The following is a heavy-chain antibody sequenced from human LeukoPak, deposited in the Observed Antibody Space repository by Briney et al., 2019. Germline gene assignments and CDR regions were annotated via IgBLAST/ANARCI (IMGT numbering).Heavy chain of an antibody. CDR3: ARHPPGESMAMFDY. CDR1: GYSFTTYW. CDR2: IYPGDSDT. Sequence: GESLKISCKGSGYSFTTYWIAWVRQMPGKGLEWMRIIYPGDSDTRYSPSIQGQVTISADKSISTAYLQWSSLKASDTAMYYCARHPPGESMAMFDYWGQGTLVTVSS. D-gene: IGHD2/OR15-2a*01. V-gene: IGHV5-51*01. J-gene: IGHJ4*02.